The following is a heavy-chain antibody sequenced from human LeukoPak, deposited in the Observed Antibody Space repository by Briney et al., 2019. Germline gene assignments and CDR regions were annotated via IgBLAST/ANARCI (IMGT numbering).Heavy chain of an antibody. CDR1: GFTFSSDW. Sequence: RGSLRLSCAASGFTFSSDWMSWVRQAPGKGLEWVANIKQDGSEKYYVDSVKGRFTISRDNAKNSLCLQMNSLRAEDTAVYCCASSQWELLSFHDWGQGTLVTVSS. J-gene: IGHJ4*02. CDR2: IKQDGSEK. V-gene: IGHV3-7*01. D-gene: IGHD1-26*01. CDR3: ASSQWELLSFHD.